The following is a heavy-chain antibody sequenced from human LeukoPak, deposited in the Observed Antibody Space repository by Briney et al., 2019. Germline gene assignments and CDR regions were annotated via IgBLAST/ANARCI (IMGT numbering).Heavy chain of an antibody. Sequence: ASVKVSCKASGGTFSSYAISWVRQALGQGLEWMGGIIPIFGTANYAQKFQGRVTITTDESTSTAYMELSSLRSEDTAVYYCARRVSDAFDIWGQGTMVTVSS. CDR1: GGTFSSYA. V-gene: IGHV1-69*05. CDR2: IIPIFGTA. CDR3: ARRVSDAFDI. J-gene: IGHJ3*02.